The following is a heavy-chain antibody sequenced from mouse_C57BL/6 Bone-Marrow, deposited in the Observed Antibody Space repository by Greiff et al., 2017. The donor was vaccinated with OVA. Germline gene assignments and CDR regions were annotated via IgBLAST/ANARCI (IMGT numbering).Heavy chain of an antibody. CDR3: ARGGNWDYFDY. CDR1: GYSITSGYD. Sequence: EVHLVESGPGMVKPSQSLSLTCTVTGYSITSGYDWHWIRHFPGNKLEWMGYISYSGSTNYNPSLKSRISITHDTSKNHFFLKLNSVTTEDTATYYCARGGNWDYFDYWGQGTTRTVSS. V-gene: IGHV3-1*01. D-gene: IGHD4-1*01. J-gene: IGHJ2*01. CDR2: ISYSGST.